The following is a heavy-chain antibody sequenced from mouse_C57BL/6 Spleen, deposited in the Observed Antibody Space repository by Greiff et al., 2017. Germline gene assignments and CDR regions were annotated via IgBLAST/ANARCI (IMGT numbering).Heavy chain of an antibody. CDR3: AREYGNHWYFDV. V-gene: IGHV5-16*01. Sequence: EVHLVESEGGLVKPGRSLKLSCTASGFTFSDYYMAWVRQVPEKGLEWVANINYDGSSTYYPDSLKSRFIIARDNAKNILYLQMSSLKSEDTSTYYCAREYGNHWYFDVWGTGTTVTVSS. CDR2: INYDGSST. J-gene: IGHJ1*03. CDR1: GFTFSDYY. D-gene: IGHD2-1*01.